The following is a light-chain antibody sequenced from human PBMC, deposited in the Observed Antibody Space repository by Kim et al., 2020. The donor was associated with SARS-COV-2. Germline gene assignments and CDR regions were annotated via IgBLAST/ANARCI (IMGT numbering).Light chain of an antibody. J-gene: IGLJ3*02. CDR1: NSGIGGYDS. CDR3: ASYTRTSTWL. V-gene: IGLV2-14*03. CDR2: DVR. Sequence: GQSITLSCTGSNSGIGGYDSASWFQQYPGKGPRLIVYDVRSRASGVSNRFSGSKSGNTASLTIAGLQTEDEAEYFCASYTRTSTWLFGGGTKLTVL.